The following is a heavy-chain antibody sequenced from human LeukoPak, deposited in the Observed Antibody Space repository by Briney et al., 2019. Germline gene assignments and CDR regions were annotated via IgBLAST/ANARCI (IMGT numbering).Heavy chain of an antibody. CDR1: GYSFTSYW. CDR3: ARGRDDYVWGSPYNWFDP. Sequence: KISCKGSGYSFTSYWIGWVRQAPGQGLEWMGGIIPIFGTANYAQKFQGRVTITADESTSTAYMELSSLRSEDTAVYYCARGRDDYVWGSPYNWFDPWGQGTLVTVSS. J-gene: IGHJ5*02. CDR2: IIPIFGTA. D-gene: IGHD3-16*01. V-gene: IGHV1-69*01.